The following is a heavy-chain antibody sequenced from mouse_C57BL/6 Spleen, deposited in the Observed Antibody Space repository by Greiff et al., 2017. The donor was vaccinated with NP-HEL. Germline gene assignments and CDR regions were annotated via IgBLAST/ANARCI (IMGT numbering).Heavy chain of an antibody. CDR2: IHPNSGST. CDR3: ATHYYGSSPDY. V-gene: IGHV1-64*01. D-gene: IGHD1-1*01. Sequence: QVQLQQPGAELVKPGASVKLSCKASGYTFTSYWMHWVKQRPGQGLEWIGMIHPNSGSTNYNEKFKSKATLTVDKSPSTAYMQLSSLTSEDSAVYYCATHYYGSSPDYWGQGTTLTVSS. J-gene: IGHJ2*01. CDR1: GYTFTSYW.